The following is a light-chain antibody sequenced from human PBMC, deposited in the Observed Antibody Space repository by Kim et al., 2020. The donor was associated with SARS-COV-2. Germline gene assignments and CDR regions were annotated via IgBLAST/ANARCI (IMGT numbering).Light chain of an antibody. CDR3: QLWDSSSNHLV. Sequence: SYELTQPPSVSVAPGQTARITCEENNIGTKSVHWYQQRPGQAPALVIYYDRDRASGIPERFSGSNSGDMATLLISRVEAGDEADYYCQLWDSSSNHLVFG. J-gene: IGLJ3*02. CDR2: YDR. V-gene: IGLV3-21*04. CDR1: NIGTKS.